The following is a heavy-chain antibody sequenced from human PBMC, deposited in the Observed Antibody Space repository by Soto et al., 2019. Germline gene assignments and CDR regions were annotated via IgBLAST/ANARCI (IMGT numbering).Heavy chain of an antibody. CDR3: ARYIRGPTVFYFDF. CDR2: ITYNGDNT. CDR1: GFTFSSYA. D-gene: IGHD5-18*01. J-gene: IGHJ4*02. V-gene: IGHV3-23*01. Sequence: GGSLRLSCAASGFTFSSYAMTWVRQAPGKGLDWVSVITYNGDNTYYADSVKGRFTISRDNSKDTVDLQMNSLRAEDTAIYYCARYIRGPTVFYFDFWGPGVLVTVSA.